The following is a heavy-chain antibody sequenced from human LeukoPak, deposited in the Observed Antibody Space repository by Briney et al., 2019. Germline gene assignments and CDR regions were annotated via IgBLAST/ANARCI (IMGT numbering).Heavy chain of an antibody. Sequence: GGSLRLSCAASGFSVSGDNMSWVRQAPGKGLEWVSVTYTDGNTYYADSVKGRFTASRDSSKNMLYLQKNSLRAEDTAVYYCARAVRSCSATRCISINSFDYWGQGTLVAVSS. CDR3: ARAVRSCSATRCISINSFDY. CDR1: GFSVSGDN. CDR2: TYTDGNT. V-gene: IGHV3-53*01. J-gene: IGHJ4*02. D-gene: IGHD2-15*01.